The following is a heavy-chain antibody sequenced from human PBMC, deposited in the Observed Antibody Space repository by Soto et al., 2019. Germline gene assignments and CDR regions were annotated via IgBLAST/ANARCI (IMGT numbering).Heavy chain of an antibody. V-gene: IGHV3-21*01. CDR3: ARLCGGDCYSGDY. D-gene: IGHD2-21*02. CDR1: GFTFSSYS. J-gene: IGHJ4*02. CDR2: ISSSSSYI. Sequence: EVQLVESGGGLVKPGGSLRLSCAASGFTFSSYSMNWVRQAPGKGLEWVSSISSSSSYIYYADSVKGRFTISRDNAKNSLYLQMNSLRAEDTAVYYCARLCGGDCYSGDYWGQGTLVTVSS.